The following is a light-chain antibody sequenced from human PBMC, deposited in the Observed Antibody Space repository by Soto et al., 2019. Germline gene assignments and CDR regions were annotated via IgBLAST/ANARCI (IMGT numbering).Light chain of an antibody. CDR1: SGHSSYA. CDR3: QTWGTGPWV. CDR2: LNSDGSH. Sequence: QPVLTQSPSAPASLGASVKLTCTLSSGHSSYAIAWHQQQPEKGPRYLMKLNSDGSHSKGDGIPDRFSGSSSGAERYLTISSLQSEDEADYYCQTWGTGPWVFGGGTKVTVL. V-gene: IGLV4-69*01. J-gene: IGLJ3*02.